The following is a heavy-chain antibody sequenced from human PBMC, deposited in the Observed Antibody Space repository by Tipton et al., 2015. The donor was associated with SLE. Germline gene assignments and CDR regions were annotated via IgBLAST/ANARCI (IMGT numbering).Heavy chain of an antibody. CDR3: ARAVVVPAIIMAGDAFDI. CDR2: ISSSSSYI. D-gene: IGHD2-2*01. CDR1: GFTFSSYW. V-gene: IGHV3-21*01. Sequence: SLRLSCAASGFTFSSYWMSWVRQAPGKGLEWVSSISSSSSYIYYADSVKGRFTISRDNAKNSLYLQMNSLRAEDTAVYYCARAVVVPAIIMAGDAFDIWGQGTMVTVSS. J-gene: IGHJ3*02.